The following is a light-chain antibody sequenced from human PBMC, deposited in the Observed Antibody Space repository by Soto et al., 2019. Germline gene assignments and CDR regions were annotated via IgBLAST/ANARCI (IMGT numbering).Light chain of an antibody. V-gene: IGKV3-15*01. CDR2: GAS. CDR3: QQYNDWYT. J-gene: IGKJ2*01. CDR1: LSVSSN. Sequence: IVMTQSPATLSVSPGQRATLSCRASLSVSSNLAWYQHKPGQAPRLPIYGASTRATGIPARFSGSGSGTEFTLTINSLQSEDFAVYYCQQYNDWYTFGQGTKVDIK.